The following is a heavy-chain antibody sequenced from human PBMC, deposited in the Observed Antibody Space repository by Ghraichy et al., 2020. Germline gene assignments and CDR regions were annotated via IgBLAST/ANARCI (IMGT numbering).Heavy chain of an antibody. D-gene: IGHD3-3*01. CDR3: ASQYSDSPGGYGMDV. CDR2: INHSGST. J-gene: IGHJ6*02. Sequence: SETLSLTCAVYGGSFSGYYWSWIRQPPGKGLEWIGEINHSGSTNYNPSLKSRVTISVDTSKNQFSLKLSSVTAADTAVYYCASQYSDSPGGYGMDVWGQGTTVTVSS. V-gene: IGHV4-34*01. CDR1: GGSFSGYY.